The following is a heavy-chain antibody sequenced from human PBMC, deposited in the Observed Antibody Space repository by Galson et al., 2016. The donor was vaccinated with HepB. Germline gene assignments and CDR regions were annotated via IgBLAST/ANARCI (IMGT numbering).Heavy chain of an antibody. CDR3: ARPGYRLGATYGLDV. CDR1: GFTFCSYG. D-gene: IGHD1-26*01. V-gene: IGHV3-33*01. Sequence: SLRLSCAASGFTFCSYGMHWVRQAPGKGLEWVAVIWSDGSDKYYADSVKGRFTISRDNSKYTLYLQMNSLRAEDTAVYYCARPGYRLGATYGLDVWGQGTTVTVSS. CDR2: IWSDGSDK. J-gene: IGHJ6*02.